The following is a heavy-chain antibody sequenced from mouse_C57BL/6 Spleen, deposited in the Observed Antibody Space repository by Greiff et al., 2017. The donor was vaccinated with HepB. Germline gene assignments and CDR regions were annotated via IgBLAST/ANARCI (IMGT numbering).Heavy chain of an antibody. V-gene: IGHV1-82*01. CDR2: IYPGDGDT. D-gene: IGHD2-3*01. CDR3: ARHDGDSAWFAY. CDR1: GYAFSSSW. Sequence: VQLQQSGPELVKPGASVKISCKASGYAFSSSWMNWVKQRPGKGLEWIGRIYPGDGDTNYNGKFKGKATLTADKSSSTAYMQLSSLTSEDSAVYFCARHDGDSAWFAYWGQGTLVTVSA. J-gene: IGHJ3*01.